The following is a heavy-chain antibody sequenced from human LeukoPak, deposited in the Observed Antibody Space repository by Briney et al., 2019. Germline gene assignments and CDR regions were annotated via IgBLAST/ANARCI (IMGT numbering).Heavy chain of an antibody. J-gene: IGHJ4*02. CDR1: GYSFTIYW. CDR2: IYPDDADT. CDR3: ARRLKNSNGWTFDY. D-gene: IGHD6-19*01. V-gene: IGHV5-51*01. Sequence: MTGEPLKISCKGSGYSFTIYWIGWVRQMPGKGLECMGIIYPDDADTRYSPSFQGHVTTSAETTISTAYLHCSRLNALDTSIHYRARRLKNSNGWTFDYWGQGTLVTVSS.